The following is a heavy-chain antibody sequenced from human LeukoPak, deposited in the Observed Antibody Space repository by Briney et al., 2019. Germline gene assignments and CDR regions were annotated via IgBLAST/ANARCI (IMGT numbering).Heavy chain of an antibody. CDR2: ISAYNGNT. V-gene: IGHV1-18*01. CDR3: ARDLDGSGEYGMDV. CDR1: GYTFTSYG. D-gene: IGHD3-10*01. J-gene: IGHJ6*02. Sequence: GASVKVSCKASGYTFTSYGISWVRQAPGQGLEWMGWISAYNGNTNYAQKLQGGVTTTTDTSTSTAYMELRSLRSEDTAVYYCARDLDGSGEYGMDVWGQGTTVTVSS.